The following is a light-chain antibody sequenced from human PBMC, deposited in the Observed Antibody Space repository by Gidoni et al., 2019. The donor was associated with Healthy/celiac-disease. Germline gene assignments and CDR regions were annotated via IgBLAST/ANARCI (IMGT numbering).Light chain of an antibody. CDR2: SAS. V-gene: IGKV3D-15*01. Sequence: EIVMTQSPATLTVSPGEGATLSCRASQSVSSNLAWYQQKPGQAPRLLIYSASTRATGIPARFSGSGSETEFTLTISSLQSEDFAVYYCQQYNKWPSWTFGQGTKVEIK. J-gene: IGKJ1*01. CDR3: QQYNKWPSWT. CDR1: QSVSSN.